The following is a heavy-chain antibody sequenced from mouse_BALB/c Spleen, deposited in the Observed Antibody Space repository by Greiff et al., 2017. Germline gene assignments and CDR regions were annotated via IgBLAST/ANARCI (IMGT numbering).Heavy chain of an antibody. CDR2: IWRGGST. D-gene: IGHD3-3*01. V-gene: IGHV2-5-1*01. CDR3: ARSRGYFDV. J-gene: IGHJ1*01. Sequence: QVQLKESGPSLVQPSQSLSITCTVSGFSLTSYGVHWVRQSPGKGLEWLGVIWRGGSTDYNAAFMSRLGITKDNSKSQVFFKMNSLQADDTAIYYCARSRGYFDVWGAGTTVTVSS. CDR1: GFSLTSYG.